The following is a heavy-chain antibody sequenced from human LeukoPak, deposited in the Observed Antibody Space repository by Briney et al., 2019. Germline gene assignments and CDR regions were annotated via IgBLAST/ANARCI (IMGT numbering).Heavy chain of an antibody. J-gene: IGHJ4*02. D-gene: IGHD5-18*01. CDR1: GFTFSSYG. CDR3: ARDRGGFTYANDY. V-gene: IGHV4-4*02. Sequence: PGGSLRLSCAASGFTFSSYGMLWVRQSPGKGLEWIGEIFHSGTTNYNPSLKSRVTISVDKSNIQFSLNLISVTAADTAVYYCARDRGGFTYANDYWGQGILVTVSS. CDR2: IFHSGTT.